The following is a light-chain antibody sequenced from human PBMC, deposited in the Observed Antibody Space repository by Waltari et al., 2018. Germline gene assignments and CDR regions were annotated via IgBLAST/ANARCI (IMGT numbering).Light chain of an antibody. J-gene: IGKJ5*01. CDR3: QHRSNWPRT. CDR2: DAS. CDR1: LSVSSY. V-gene: IGKV3-11*01. Sequence: EIVLTQSPATLSLSPGDRATLSCRASLSVSSYLAWYQHKPAQTPRLLIYDASNRATGIPARFSGSGSGTDVTLTSSSLEPEDFAVYYCQHRSNWPRTFGQGTRLEIK.